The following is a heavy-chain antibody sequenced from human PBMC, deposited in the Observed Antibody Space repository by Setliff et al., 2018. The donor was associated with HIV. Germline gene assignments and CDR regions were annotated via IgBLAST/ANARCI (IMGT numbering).Heavy chain of an antibody. CDR1: GDSVSFYY. Sequence: KSSETLSLTCTVSGDSVSFYYWSWIRQPPGKGLEWIGYIYHSGNTKYTPSLKSRATISQDTSKKQVSLRLTSVTTADTAVYYCARVGWGSVFDVWGQGTTVTVSS. J-gene: IGHJ3*01. V-gene: IGHV4-59*02. D-gene: IGHD3-16*01. CDR3: ARVGWGSVFDV. CDR2: IYHSGNT.